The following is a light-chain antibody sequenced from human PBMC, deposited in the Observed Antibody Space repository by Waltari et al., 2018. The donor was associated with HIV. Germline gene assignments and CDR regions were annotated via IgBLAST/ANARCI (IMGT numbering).Light chain of an antibody. CDR2: QIS. V-gene: IGKV2-24*01. Sequence: DLVMTQTPLSSPVTLGQPASISCSSSQSLLPNDGNTYLSWLRQRPGQPPRLLIYQISNRFSGVPDRFSGSGAGTDFTLKISRVEAEDVGIYYCMQATQFPHTFGQGTKLEI. CDR1: QSLLPNDGNTY. CDR3: MQATQFPHT. J-gene: IGKJ2*01.